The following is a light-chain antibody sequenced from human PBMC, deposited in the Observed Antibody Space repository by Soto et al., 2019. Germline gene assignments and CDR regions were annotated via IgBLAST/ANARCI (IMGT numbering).Light chain of an antibody. CDR2: LGS. V-gene: IGKV2-28*01. CDR1: QSLLHRNGKNY. CDR3: MQALLTPYT. Sequence: DIVMTQSPLSLPVTPGEPASISCRSSQSLLHRNGKNYWYWYLQKPGQSPQLLIYLGSNRASGVPDRFSGSGAGTDFTLKISRVEAEDVGVYYCMQALLTPYTFGQGTKLEIK. J-gene: IGKJ2*01.